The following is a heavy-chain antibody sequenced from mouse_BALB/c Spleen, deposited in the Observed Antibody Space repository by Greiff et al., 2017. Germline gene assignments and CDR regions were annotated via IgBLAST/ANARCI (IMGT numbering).Heavy chain of an antibody. D-gene: IGHD2-1*01. J-gene: IGHJ4*01. V-gene: IGHV5-9*03. CDR1: GFTFSSYT. Sequence: EVMLVESGGGLVKPGGSLKLSCAASGFTFSSYTMSWVRQTPEKRLEWVATISSGGGNTYYPDSVKGRFTISRDNAKNNLYLQMSSRRSEDTALYYCARSGVYDGGYYYAMDYWGQGTSVTVSS. CDR3: ARSGVYDGGYYYAMDY. CDR2: ISSGGGNT.